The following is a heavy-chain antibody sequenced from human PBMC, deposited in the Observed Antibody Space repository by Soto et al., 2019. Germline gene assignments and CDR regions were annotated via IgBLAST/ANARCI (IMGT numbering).Heavy chain of an antibody. D-gene: IGHD6-19*01. CDR1: GFTFSSYA. CDR3: AKDTGGIAVAGVFDY. V-gene: IGHV3-23*01. Sequence: GLSLRLSCAASGFTFSSYAMSWVRQAPGKGLEWVSAISGSGGSTYYADSVKGRFTISRDNSKNTLYLQMNSLRAEDTAVYYCAKDTGGIAVAGVFDYWGQGTLVTVSS. J-gene: IGHJ4*02. CDR2: ISGSGGST.